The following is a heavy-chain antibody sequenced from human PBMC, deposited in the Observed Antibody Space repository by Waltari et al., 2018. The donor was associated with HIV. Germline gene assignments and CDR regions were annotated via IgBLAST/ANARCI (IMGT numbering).Heavy chain of an antibody. V-gene: IGHV3-23*01. D-gene: IGHD3-22*01. CDR3: AKEEAWFYSDSSGYT. CDR1: GFTLSSYA. J-gene: IGHJ5*02. CDR2: ISGRAGST. Sequence: EVQLLESGGGLVQPGESLRLSCAASGFTLSSYAMSWVRQTPGKGLDWVSVISGRAGSTYYADSVKGRFTISRDNSMNTLYLQMNSLRAEDTAVYYCAKEEAWFYSDSSGYTWGQGTLVTVSS.